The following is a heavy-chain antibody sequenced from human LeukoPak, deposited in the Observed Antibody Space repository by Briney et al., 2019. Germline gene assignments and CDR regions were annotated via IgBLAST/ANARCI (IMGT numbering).Heavy chain of an antibody. D-gene: IGHD3-10*01. CDR2: IKSKSDGGTT. CDR3: TTGGHYFGS. V-gene: IGHV3-15*01. CDR1: GVTISDAW. J-gene: IGHJ4*02. Sequence: GGSLRLSCVAPGVTISDAWMSGVRQAPGKGREWVGRIKSKSDGGTTDYAAPVTDTFIISRDDSKNTLFLQMNSLEADDTAVYYCTTGGHYFGSWGQGTLVIVSS.